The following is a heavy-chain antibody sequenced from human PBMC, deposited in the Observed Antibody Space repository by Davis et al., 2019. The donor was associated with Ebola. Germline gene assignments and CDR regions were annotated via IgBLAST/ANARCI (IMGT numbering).Heavy chain of an antibody. J-gene: IGHJ4*01. V-gene: IGHV3-73*01. CDR2: IRSKANSYAT. Sequence: GGSLRLSCAASGFTFSGSAMHWVRQASGKGLEWVGRIRSKANSYATAYAASVKGRFTISRDDSKNTAYLQMNSLKTEDTAVYYCTGQYCSSTSCSEAAGDVWGQGTLVTVSS. CDR3: TGQYCSSTSCSEAAGDV. D-gene: IGHD2-2*01. CDR1: GFTFSGSA.